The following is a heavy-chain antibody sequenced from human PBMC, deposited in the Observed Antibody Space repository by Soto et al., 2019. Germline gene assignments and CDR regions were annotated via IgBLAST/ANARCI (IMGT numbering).Heavy chain of an antibody. CDR2: IIPMFPTT. V-gene: IGHV1-69*13. CDR1: GGSFSKNA. D-gene: IGHD3-10*01. CDR3: ARDGSSADYGD. J-gene: IGHJ4*02. Sequence: SVKVSCKASGGSFSKNAIHWVRQAPGQGLEWMGGIIPMFPTTNYAQKFKGRVTITADESTTTAFMELRSLRSEDTAIYYCARDGSSADYGDWGQGTLVTVSS.